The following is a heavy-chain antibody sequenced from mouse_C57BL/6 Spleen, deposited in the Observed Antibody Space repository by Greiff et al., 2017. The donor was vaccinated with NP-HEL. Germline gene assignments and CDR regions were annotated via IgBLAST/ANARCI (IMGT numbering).Heavy chain of an antibody. D-gene: IGHD2-1*01. Sequence: EVQGVESGGGLVKPGGSLKLSCAASGFTFSDYGMHWVRQAPEKGLEWVAYISSGSSTIYYADTVKGRFTISRDNAKNTLFLQMTSLRSEDTAMYYCAKIYSWYFDVWGTGTTVTVSS. CDR1: GFTFSDYG. CDR2: ISSGSSTI. CDR3: AKIYSWYFDV. J-gene: IGHJ1*03. V-gene: IGHV5-17*01.